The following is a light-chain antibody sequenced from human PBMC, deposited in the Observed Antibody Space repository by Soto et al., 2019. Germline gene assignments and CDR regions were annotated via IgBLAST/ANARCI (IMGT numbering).Light chain of an antibody. J-gene: IGKJ1*01. CDR2: GAS. V-gene: IGKV3-20*01. CDR3: QQYGSSPRT. CDR1: QSVSISN. Sequence: IVFTHSPGPLSFSPGERATLSCGASQSVSISNLAWYQQKPGQAPRPLIYGASSRATGIPDRFSGSGSGTDFTLTISRLEPEDFAVYYCQQYGSSPRTFGQGTKVDI.